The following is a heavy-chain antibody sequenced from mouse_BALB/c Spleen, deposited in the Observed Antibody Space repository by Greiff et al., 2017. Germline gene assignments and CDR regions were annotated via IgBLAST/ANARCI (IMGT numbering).Heavy chain of an antibody. V-gene: IGHV2-2*02. CDR1: GFSLTSYG. J-gene: IGHJ4*01. D-gene: IGHD4-1*01. CDR3: ARITGPYYYAMDY. CDR2: IWSGGST. Sequence: QVHLQQSGPGLVQPSQSLSITCTVSGFSLTSYGVHWVRQSPGKGLEWLGVIWSGGSTDYNAAFISRLSISKDNSKSQVFFKMNSLQANDTAIYYCARITGPYYYAMDYWGQGTSVTVSS.